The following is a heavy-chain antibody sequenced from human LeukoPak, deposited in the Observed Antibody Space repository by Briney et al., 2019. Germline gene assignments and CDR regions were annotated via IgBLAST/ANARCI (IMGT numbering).Heavy chain of an antibody. D-gene: IGHD3-22*01. CDR3: ARESYDSSGYYYGGGFDY. V-gene: IGHV3-74*01. J-gene: IGHJ4*02. CDR1: GFTFSSYW. CDR2: IYSDAT. Sequence: GGSLRRSCAASGFTFSSYWIHWVRQAPGKGLVWVSRIYSDATYYADSVKGRFTISRDNAKNTLYLQMDSLRAEDTAVYYCARESYDSSGYYYGGGFDYWGQGTLVTVSS.